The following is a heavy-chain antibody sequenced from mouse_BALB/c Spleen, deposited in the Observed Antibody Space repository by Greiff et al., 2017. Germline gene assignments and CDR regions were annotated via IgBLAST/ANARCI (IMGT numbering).Heavy chain of an antibody. J-gene: IGHJ3*01. CDR2: ISSGSSTI. V-gene: IGHV5-17*02. D-gene: IGHD3-2*01. Sequence: EVMLMESGGGLVQPGGSRTLSCAASGFTFSSFGMHWVRQAPEKGLEWVAYISSGSSTIYYADTVKGRFTISRDNPKNTLFLQMTSLRSEDTAMYYCARTARATSWFAYWGEGTLVTVSA. CDR3: ARTARATSWFAY. CDR1: GFTFSSFG.